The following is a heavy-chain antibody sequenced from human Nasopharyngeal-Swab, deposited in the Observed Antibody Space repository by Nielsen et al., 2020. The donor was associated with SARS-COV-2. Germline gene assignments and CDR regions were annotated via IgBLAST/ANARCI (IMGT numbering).Heavy chain of an antibody. V-gene: IGHV1-46*01. Sequence: ASVKVSCKASGYTFISYSIHWVRQAPGRGLEWMGIINPSGGSTSYAQKFQGRVTMTRDTSTSTVYMELSSLTSEDPAVYYCARSPYSSGWYYFDYWGQGTLVTVSS. CDR3: ARSPYSSGWYYFDY. CDR1: GYTFISYS. CDR2: INPSGGST. J-gene: IGHJ4*02. D-gene: IGHD6-19*01.